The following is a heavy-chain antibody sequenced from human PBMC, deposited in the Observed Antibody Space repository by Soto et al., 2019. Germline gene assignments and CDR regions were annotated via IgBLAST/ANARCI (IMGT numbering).Heavy chain of an antibody. J-gene: IGHJ2*01. D-gene: IGHD5-18*01. Sequence: LSLSCAASGFIFSAYNIDWVRQAPAKGLEWVSSISGSSTDVYYADSVKGRFTISRDNAKNSLYLQMNGLRAEDTAVYYCARGYYSYDGYWYFDLWGRGTLVTVSS. V-gene: IGHV3-21*01. CDR1: GFIFSAYN. CDR3: ARGYYSYDGYWYFDL. CDR2: ISGSSTDV.